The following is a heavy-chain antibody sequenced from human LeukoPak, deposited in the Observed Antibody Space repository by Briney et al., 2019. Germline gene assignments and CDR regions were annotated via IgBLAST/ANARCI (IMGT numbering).Heavy chain of an antibody. J-gene: IGHJ5*02. CDR2: INHSGRST. V-gene: IGHV4-34*01. Sequence: PSETLSLTCAVYGGSFSGYYWSWIRQPPGKGLEWIGEINHSGRSTNYNPSLKSRVTISVDTSKNQFSLKLSSVTAADTAVYYCAVGTYYYDSSGYPSAKYNWFDPWGQGTLVTVSS. D-gene: IGHD3-22*01. CDR1: GGSFSGYY. CDR3: AVGTYYYDSSGYPSAKYNWFDP.